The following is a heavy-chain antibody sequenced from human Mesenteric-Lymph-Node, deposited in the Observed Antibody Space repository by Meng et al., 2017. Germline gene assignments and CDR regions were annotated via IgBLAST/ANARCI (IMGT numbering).Heavy chain of an antibody. V-gene: IGHV1-3*01. CDR3: ATGIAAAGNFDY. D-gene: IGHD6-13*01. J-gene: IGHJ4*02. CDR2: INAGNGNT. Sequence: QVQLVQSGAEVKKPGASVKVACKVSGYTVTSYAMHWVRQAPGQRLEWMGGINAGNGNTKYSQKFQGRVTITRDTSASTAYMELSSLRSEDTAVYYCATGIAAAGNFDYWGQGTLVTVSS. CDR1: GYTVTSYA.